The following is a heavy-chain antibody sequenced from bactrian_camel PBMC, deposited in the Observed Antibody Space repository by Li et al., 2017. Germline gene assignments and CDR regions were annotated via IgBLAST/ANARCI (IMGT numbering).Heavy chain of an antibody. V-gene: IGHV3-3*01. CDR3: AADRSRPASCSLRLDLYDY. J-gene: IGHJ4*01. D-gene: IGHD6*01. CDR1: QATTKRNA. Sequence: HVQLVESGGGSVQAGGSLKLSCVAVQATTKRNAMAWFRQSPGKEREGLAAMYGGGATYTERTYYADSVGGRFTASRDDALNTVYLEMTSLKPEDTAMYYCAADRSRPASCSLRLDLYDYWGQGTQVTVS. CDR2: MYGGGATYTERT.